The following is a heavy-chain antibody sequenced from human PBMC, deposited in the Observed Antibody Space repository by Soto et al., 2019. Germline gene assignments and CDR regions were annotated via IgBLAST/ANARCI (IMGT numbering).Heavy chain of an antibody. D-gene: IGHD3-22*01. CDR1: GYTFTSYG. CDR3: AADRTYYYDSSALDY. V-gene: IGHV1-18*01. Sequence: ASVKVSCKASGYTFTSYGISWVRQAPGQGLEWMGWISAYNGNTNYAQKLQGRVTMTTDTSTSTAYMELSSLRSEDTAVYYCAADRTYYYDSSALDYWGQGTLVTVS. J-gene: IGHJ4*02. CDR2: ISAYNGNT.